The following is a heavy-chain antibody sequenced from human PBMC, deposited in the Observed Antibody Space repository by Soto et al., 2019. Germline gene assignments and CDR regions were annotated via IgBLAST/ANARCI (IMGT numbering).Heavy chain of an antibody. D-gene: IGHD5-12*01. V-gene: IGHV1-18*01. CDR1: GYTLTSYG. Sequence: QVQLVQSGAEVKKPGASVKVSCKASGYTLTSYGIIWVRQAPGQGLEWMGWISAYNGNTNYAQKLQGRGTMTTDTSSSTAYKELWCLRSDVTAVYYCAIDNGYESDYWGQGTLVTVSS. CDR2: ISAYNGNT. J-gene: IGHJ4*02. CDR3: AIDNGYESDY.